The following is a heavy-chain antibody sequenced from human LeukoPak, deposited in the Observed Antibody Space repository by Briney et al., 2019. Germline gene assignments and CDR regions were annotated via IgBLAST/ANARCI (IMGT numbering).Heavy chain of an antibody. CDR3: ARVPTPTAMVLYFDY. Sequence: SVKVSCKASGGTFSSYAISWVRQAPGQGLEWMGGIIPIFGTANYAQKFQGRVTITADESTSTAYMELSSLRSEDTAVYYCARVPTPTAMVLYFDYWGQGTLVTVSS. J-gene: IGHJ4*02. V-gene: IGHV1-69*13. D-gene: IGHD5-18*01. CDR2: IIPIFGTA. CDR1: GGTFSSYA.